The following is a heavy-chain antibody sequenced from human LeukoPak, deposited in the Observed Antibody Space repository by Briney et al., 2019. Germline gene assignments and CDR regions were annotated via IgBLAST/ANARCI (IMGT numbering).Heavy chain of an antibody. CDR2: ISAYNGNT. V-gene: IGHV1-18*01. J-gene: IGHJ5*02. D-gene: IGHD6-6*01. CDR3: ASLYSRSSLDWFDP. Sequence: GASVKVSCKASGYTFTSYGISWVRQAPGQGLEWMGWISAYNGNTNYAQKLQGRVTMTTDTSTSTAYMELRSLRSDDTAVYYCASLYSRSSLDWFDPWGQGALVTVSS. CDR1: GYTFTSYG.